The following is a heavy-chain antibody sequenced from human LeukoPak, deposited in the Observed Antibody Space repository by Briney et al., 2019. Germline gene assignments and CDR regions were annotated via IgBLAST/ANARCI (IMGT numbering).Heavy chain of an antibody. V-gene: IGHV6-1*01. Sequence: SQTLSPTCAISGDSVSTDSGAWNWIRQSPSRGLEWLGRTYYRSKWYYDYAVSVKSRITINPDTSKNQVSLHLNSVTPEDTAVYYCARGSSSSTNWFDPWGQGTLVTVSS. J-gene: IGHJ5*02. D-gene: IGHD6-6*01. CDR1: GDSVSTDSGA. CDR3: ARGSSSSTNWFDP. CDR2: TYYRSKWYY.